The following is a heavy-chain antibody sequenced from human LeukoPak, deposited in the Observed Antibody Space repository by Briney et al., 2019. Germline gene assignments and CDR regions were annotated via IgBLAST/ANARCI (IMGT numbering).Heavy chain of an antibody. Sequence: GGSLRLSCAASGFTFNDHGMNWVRQPPGKGLEWVSGINWNGGSTDYADFVKGRFTISRDSATNSLFLQMNSLRVEDTAFYFCARVGYCISSSWPRWDVFDMWGRGTMVTVSS. CDR2: INWNGGST. J-gene: IGHJ3*02. D-gene: IGHD2-2*01. V-gene: IGHV3-20*04. CDR3: ARVGYCISSSWPRWDVFDM. CDR1: GFTFNDHG.